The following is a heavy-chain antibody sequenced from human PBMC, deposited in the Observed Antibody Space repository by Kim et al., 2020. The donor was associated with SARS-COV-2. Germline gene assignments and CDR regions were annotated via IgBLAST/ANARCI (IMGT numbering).Heavy chain of an antibody. Sequence: GGSLRLSCAASGFTFSSYEMNWVRQAPGKGLEWVSYISSSGSTIYYADSVKGRFTISRDNAKNSLYLQMNSLRAEDTAVYYGARAKFDWLLYSYGMDVWGQGPTVTVSS. J-gene: IGHJ6*02. CDR2: ISSSGSTI. CDR3: ARAKFDWLLYSYGMDV. D-gene: IGHD3-9*01. V-gene: IGHV3-48*03. CDR1: GFTFSSYE.